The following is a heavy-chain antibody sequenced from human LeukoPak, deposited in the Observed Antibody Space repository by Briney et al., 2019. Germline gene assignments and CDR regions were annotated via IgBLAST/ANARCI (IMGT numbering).Heavy chain of an antibody. Sequence: SETLSLTCTVSGGSISSSSYYWGWIRQPPGKGLEWIGSIYYSGSTYYNPSLKSRVTISVDTSKNQFSLKLSSVTAADTAVYYCVLWGTVTTRAFDIWGQGTMVTVSS. V-gene: IGHV4-39*07. D-gene: IGHD4-17*01. CDR1: GGSISSSSYY. CDR2: IYYSGST. J-gene: IGHJ3*02. CDR3: VLWGTVTTRAFDI.